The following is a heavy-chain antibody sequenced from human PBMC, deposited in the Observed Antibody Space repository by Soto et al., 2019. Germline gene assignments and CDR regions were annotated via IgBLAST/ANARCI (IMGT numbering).Heavy chain of an antibody. CDR3: ARHYDFWSGYYNPYYFDY. D-gene: IGHD3-3*01. V-gene: IGHV5-10-1*01. CDR2: IDPSDSYT. J-gene: IGHJ4*02. Sequence: PGESLKISCKGSGYSFTRYWISWVRQMPGKGLEWMGRIDPSDSYTNYSPSFQGHVTISADKSISTAYLQWSSLKASDTAMYYCARHYDFWSGYYNPYYFDYWGQGTLVPVSS. CDR1: GYSFTRYW.